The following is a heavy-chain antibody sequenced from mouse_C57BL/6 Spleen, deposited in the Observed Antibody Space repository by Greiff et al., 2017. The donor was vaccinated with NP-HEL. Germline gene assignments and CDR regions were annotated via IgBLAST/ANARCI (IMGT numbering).Heavy chain of an antibody. CDR1: GYTFTDYY. Sequence: EVQLQQSGPELVKPGASVKISCKASGYTFTDYYMNWVKQSHGKSLEWIGDINPNNGGTSYNQKFKGKATLTVDKSSSTAYMELRSLTSEDSAVYYCARDYGSSYVGGPYAMDYWGQGTSVTVSS. CDR3: ARDYGSSYVGGPYAMDY. V-gene: IGHV1-26*01. CDR2: INPNNGGT. D-gene: IGHD1-1*01. J-gene: IGHJ4*01.